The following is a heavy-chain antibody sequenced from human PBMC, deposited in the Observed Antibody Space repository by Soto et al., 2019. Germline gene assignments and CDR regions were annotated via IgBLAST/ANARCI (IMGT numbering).Heavy chain of an antibody. CDR2: VSYDGGNK. CDR3: AKVATQSFDWFASYFDY. V-gene: IGHV3-30*18. CDR1: GFTFSTYG. J-gene: IGHJ4*02. Sequence: VQLVESGGGVVQPGRSLRLSCAASGFTFSTYGMYWVRQAPGKGLEGVAVVSYDGGNKYYADSVKGRFTISRDNSKNTVELQMNSLRAEDTAVYYCAKVATQSFDWFASYFDYWGQGTLVTVSS. D-gene: IGHD3-9*01.